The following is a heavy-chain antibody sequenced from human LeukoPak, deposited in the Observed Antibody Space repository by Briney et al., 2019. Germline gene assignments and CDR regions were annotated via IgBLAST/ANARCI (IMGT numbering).Heavy chain of an antibody. Sequence: GGSLRLSCAASGFTFSRYWMHWVRQAPGKGLVWVSRINSDGSSTTYADSVKGRFTISRDNAKNTLYLQMNSLRAEDTAVYYCARGGIPHYSDNTGYFFGQFWGQGTRVTVSS. CDR1: GFTFSRYW. CDR3: ARGGIPHYSDNTGYFFGQF. V-gene: IGHV3-74*01. D-gene: IGHD3-22*01. CDR2: INSDGSST. J-gene: IGHJ4*02.